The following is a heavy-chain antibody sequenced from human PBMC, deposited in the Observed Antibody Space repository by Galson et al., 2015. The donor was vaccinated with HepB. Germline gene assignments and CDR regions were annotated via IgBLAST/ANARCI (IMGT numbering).Heavy chain of an antibody. J-gene: IGHJ6*02. V-gene: IGHV5-51*01. CDR1: GYSFRNYW. CDR2: IYPGDSET. Sequence: QSGAEVKKTGESLKISCKASGYSFRNYWIGWVRQMPGKGLECMGIIYPGDSETRYSPSFQGQVTLSADKSTNPAYLQWSSLKASDTAMYYCARLGHEGYHYYGMDVWGQGTRSPSP. D-gene: IGHD2-2*01. CDR3: ARLGHEGYHYYGMDV.